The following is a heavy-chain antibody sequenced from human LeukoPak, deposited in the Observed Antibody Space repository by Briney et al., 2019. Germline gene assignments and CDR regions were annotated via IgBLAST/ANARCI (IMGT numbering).Heavy chain of an antibody. CDR3: ARVYYDSSGYGLDY. V-gene: IGHV4-59*01. J-gene: IGHJ4*02. Sequence: SETLSLTCTVSGGSISSYYWSWFRQPPGKGLEWIGYIYYSRSTNYNPSLKSRVTISVDTSKNQFSLKLSSVTAADTAVYYCARVYYDSSGYGLDYWGQGTLVTVSS. CDR2: IYYSRST. D-gene: IGHD3-22*01. CDR1: GGSISSYY.